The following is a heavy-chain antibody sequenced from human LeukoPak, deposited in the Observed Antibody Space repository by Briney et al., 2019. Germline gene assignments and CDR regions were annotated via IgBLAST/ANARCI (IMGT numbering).Heavy chain of an antibody. V-gene: IGHV4-59*01. CDR1: GGSISSFY. D-gene: IGHD6-6*01. Sequence: SETLSLTCTVSGGSISSFYWSWIRQPPGQGLEWIGYIHYSGTANYISSLKSRVTISVDTSKNQFSLKLLSVTAADTAVYYCARDPNSSSSEHFYGMDVWGRGTSVTVSS. CDR3: ARDPNSSSSEHFYGMDV. CDR2: IHYSGTA. J-gene: IGHJ6*02.